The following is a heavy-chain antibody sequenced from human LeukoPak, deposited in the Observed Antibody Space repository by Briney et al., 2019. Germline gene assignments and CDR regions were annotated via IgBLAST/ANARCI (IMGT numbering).Heavy chain of an antibody. Sequence: PGGSLRLSCAASGFTFYRYGIHWVRQAPGKGLEWVAVMPLDGSSTYYGDSVKGRFTISRDNCKNTLYLHMNSLRAEDTAVYYCARYLAAAGFFDSWGQGTLVTVSS. CDR2: MPLDGSST. CDR3: ARYLAAAGFFDS. J-gene: IGHJ4*02. D-gene: IGHD6-13*01. V-gene: IGHV3-30*03. CDR1: GFTFYRYG.